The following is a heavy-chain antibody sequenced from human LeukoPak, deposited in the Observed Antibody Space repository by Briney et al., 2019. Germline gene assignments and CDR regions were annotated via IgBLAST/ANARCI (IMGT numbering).Heavy chain of an antibody. J-gene: IGHJ4*02. CDR3: ASSVVNGY. CDR1: GFTFSSSA. CDR2: ISSSSSLI. Sequence: GGSLRLSCAASGFTFSSSAMSWVRQPPGKGLQWVSSISSSSSLIYYADSVKGRFTISRDNDKNSLYLQMNSLRVEDTAVYYCASSVVNGYWGQGTLVTVSS. V-gene: IGHV3-21*01. D-gene: IGHD4-23*01.